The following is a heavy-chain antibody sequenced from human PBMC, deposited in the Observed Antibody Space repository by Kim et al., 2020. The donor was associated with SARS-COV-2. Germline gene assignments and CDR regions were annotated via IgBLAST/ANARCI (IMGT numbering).Heavy chain of an antibody. CDR3: ARGLGLYSSGWRVGERDAFDI. J-gene: IGHJ3*02. Sequence: SETLSLTCAVYGGSFSGYYWSWIRQPPGKGLEWIGEINHSGSTNYNPSLKSRVTISVDTSKNQFSLKLSSVTAADTAVYYCARGLGLYSSGWRVGERDAFDIWGQGTMVTVSS. D-gene: IGHD6-19*01. CDR2: INHSGST. CDR1: GGSFSGYY. V-gene: IGHV4-34*01.